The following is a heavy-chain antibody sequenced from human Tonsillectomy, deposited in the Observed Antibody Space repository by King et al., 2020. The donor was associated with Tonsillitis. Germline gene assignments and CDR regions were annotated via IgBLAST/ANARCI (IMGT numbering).Heavy chain of an antibody. J-gene: IGHJ3*02. CDR2: ISYDGSDK. V-gene: IGHV3-33*05. Sequence: VQLVESGGGVVQSGRSLRLSCAASGFTFSNYGMHWVRQAPGKGLEWVAVISYDGSDKYYADSVKGRFTISRDNSKNTLYLQMNSLRAEDTAVYYCARGEVKSYYDSESHYVYDAFDIRGQGTMVTVSS. D-gene: IGHD3-10*01. CDR3: ARGEVKSYYDSESHYVYDAFDI. CDR1: GFTFSNYG.